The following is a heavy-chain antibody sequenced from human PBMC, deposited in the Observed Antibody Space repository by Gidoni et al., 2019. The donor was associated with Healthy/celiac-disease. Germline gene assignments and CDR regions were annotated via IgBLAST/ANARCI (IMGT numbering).Heavy chain of an antibody. CDR3: ARILFDSSGYDLNWFDP. V-gene: IGHV3-48*01. J-gene: IGHJ5*02. Sequence: EVQLVESGGGLVQPGGSLRLSCAASGFTFSGYRMNWVRQAPGKGLEWVSYIRSSSSTIYYADSVKGRFTISRDNVKNSLYLQMNSLRAEDTAVYYCARILFDSSGYDLNWFDPWGQGTLVTVSS. D-gene: IGHD3-22*01. CDR2: IRSSSSTI. CDR1: GFTFSGYR.